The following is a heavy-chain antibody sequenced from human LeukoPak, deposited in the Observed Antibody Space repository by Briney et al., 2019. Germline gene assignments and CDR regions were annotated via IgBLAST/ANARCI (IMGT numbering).Heavy chain of an antibody. Sequence: ASVKVSCKASGYTFTSYGISWVRQAPGQGLEWMGWINPNSGGTNYAQKFQGRVTMTRDTSISTAYMELSRLRSDDTAVYYCARDLAAGWSDYWGQGTLVTVSS. V-gene: IGHV1-2*02. CDR2: INPNSGGT. D-gene: IGHD6-13*01. CDR1: GYTFTSYG. J-gene: IGHJ4*02. CDR3: ARDLAAGWSDY.